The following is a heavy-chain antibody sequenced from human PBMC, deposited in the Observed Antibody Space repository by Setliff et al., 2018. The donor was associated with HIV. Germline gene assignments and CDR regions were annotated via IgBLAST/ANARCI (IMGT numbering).Heavy chain of an antibody. V-gene: IGHV4-59*01. CDR2: IYFTGSS. CDR1: GGSISTYY. J-gene: IGHJ3*01. Sequence: SETLSLTCTGSGGSISTYYWSWIRQPPGKGLEWIGSIYFTGSSDNNPSLKSRVTLSVDTSKHQFSLKLSSVTAADTAVYYCARVQMAYAAFDVWGQGTVVTVSS. D-gene: IGHD4-17*01. CDR3: ARVQMAYAAFDV.